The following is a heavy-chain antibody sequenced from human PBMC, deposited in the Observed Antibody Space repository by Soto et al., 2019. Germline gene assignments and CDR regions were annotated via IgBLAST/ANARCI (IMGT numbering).Heavy chain of an antibody. J-gene: IGHJ5*02. CDR2: AYPHAATT. Sequence: QAQVVQSGAEARAPGASVKVSCKASGYIFTSYYIHWVRQAPGQGLEYLGVAYPHAATTFVAQKFQGRITVTMDTSTRTVHMDLTSLTPEDTAVYYCALERERAYYFDPWGQGTLVTVSS. D-gene: IGHD2-8*01. CDR3: ALERERAYYFDP. V-gene: IGHV1-46*03. CDR1: GYIFTSYY.